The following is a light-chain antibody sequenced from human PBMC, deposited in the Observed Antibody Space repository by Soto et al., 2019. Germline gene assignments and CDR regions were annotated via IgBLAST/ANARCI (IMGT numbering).Light chain of an antibody. CDR1: SSDVGAYNF. CDR3: SSYTSSSTVV. V-gene: IGLV2-14*01. J-gene: IGLJ2*01. Sequence: QSVLTQPASVSGSPGQSITISCTGTSSDVGAYNFVSWYQQHPGKAPKLMIYDVSTWPPGVSNRFSGSKSGNTASLTISGLQAEDEADYYCSSYTSSSTVVFGGGTQLTVL. CDR2: DVS.